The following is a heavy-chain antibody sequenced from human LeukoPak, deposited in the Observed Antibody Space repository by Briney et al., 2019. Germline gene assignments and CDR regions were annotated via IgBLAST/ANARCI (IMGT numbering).Heavy chain of an antibody. Sequence: ASVKVSCKASGGTFSSYAISWVRQAPGQGLEWMGWISAYNGNTNYAQKLQGRVTMTTDTSTSTAYMELRSLRSDDTAVYYCARDLILRYFDWSKPSYFDYWGQGTLVTVSS. CDR1: GGTFSSYA. CDR2: ISAYNGNT. D-gene: IGHD3-9*01. V-gene: IGHV1-18*01. J-gene: IGHJ4*02. CDR3: ARDLILRYFDWSKPSYFDY.